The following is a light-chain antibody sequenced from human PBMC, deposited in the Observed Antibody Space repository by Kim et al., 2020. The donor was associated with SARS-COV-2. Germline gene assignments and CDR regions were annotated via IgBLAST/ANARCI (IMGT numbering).Light chain of an antibody. Sequence: LTQPHSVSESPGRTVTISCTRSSGGIASNHVQWYQQRPGSAPTTVIYEDSLRASGVPARFSGSIDSSSNPASLTISGLTTEDEADYYCQSYDSRFWV. CDR2: EDS. CDR1: SGGIASNH. V-gene: IGLV6-57*03. J-gene: IGLJ3*02. CDR3: QSYDSRFWV.